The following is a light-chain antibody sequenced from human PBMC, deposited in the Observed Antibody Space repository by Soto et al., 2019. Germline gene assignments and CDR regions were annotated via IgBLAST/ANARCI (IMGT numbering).Light chain of an antibody. J-gene: IGKJ1*01. CDR1: QSVRSNF. CDR3: QQYGSALQT. CDR2: GAS. Sequence: EIVLTQSPGTLSLSPGERVTLSCRASQSVRSNFLAWYQQRPGQAPRLLIYGASSRGTGIPDRFSGSGSGTDFTLIISRLEPEDCAVYYCQQYGSALQTFGQGTKVEIK. V-gene: IGKV3-20*01.